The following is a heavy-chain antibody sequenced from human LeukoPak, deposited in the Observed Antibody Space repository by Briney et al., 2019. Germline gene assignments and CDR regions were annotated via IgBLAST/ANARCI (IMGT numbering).Heavy chain of an antibody. CDR1: GGSFSGYY. CDR3: ARGRMIVVVITLETYFDH. D-gene: IGHD3-22*01. Sequence: PSETLSLTCAVYGGSFSGYYWSWIRQPPGKGLEWIGEINHSGSTNYNPSLKSRVTISVDTSKNQFSLKLSSVTAADTAVYYCARGRMIVVVITLETYFDHRRQGTMVTVSS. CDR2: INHSGST. J-gene: IGHJ4*02. V-gene: IGHV4-34*01.